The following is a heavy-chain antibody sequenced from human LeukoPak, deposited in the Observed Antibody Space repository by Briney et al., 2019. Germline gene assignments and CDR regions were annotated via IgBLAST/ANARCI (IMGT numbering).Heavy chain of an antibody. CDR1: GYSFTSYW. CDR3: ARNGGLGYCSSTSCYLPNFDY. Sequence: GESLKISCKGSGYSFTSYWIAWVRQMPGKGLEWMGIIYPGDSDTRYSPSFQGQVTISADKSISTAYLQWSSLKASDTAMYYCARNGGLGYCSSTSCYLPNFDYWGQGTLVTVSS. V-gene: IGHV5-51*01. CDR2: IYPGDSDT. J-gene: IGHJ4*02. D-gene: IGHD2-2*01.